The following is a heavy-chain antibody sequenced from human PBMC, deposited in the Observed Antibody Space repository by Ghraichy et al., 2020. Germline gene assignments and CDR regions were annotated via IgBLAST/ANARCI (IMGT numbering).Heavy chain of an antibody. CDR1: GFTFSSYS. CDR2: ISLSSRNL. D-gene: IGHD2-2*01. V-gene: IGHV3-21*01. J-gene: IGHJ6*02. Sequence: GGSLRLSCTASGFTFSSYSMNWVRQAPGKGLEWISSISLSSRNLYYADSVKGRFTISRDNAQNLLYLQMSSLRADDTATYYCARDSAALLYAMDVWGQGTTVTVSS. CDR3: ARDSAALLYAMDV.